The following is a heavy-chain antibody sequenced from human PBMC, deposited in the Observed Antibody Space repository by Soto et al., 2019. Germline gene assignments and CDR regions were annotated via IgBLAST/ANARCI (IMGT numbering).Heavy chain of an antibody. Sequence: QVRLQESGPGLVKPSETLSLTCVVSGGSISGHYWSWIRQPPGKGLEWIGYVYYSGSTNYNPSLKSRVTMSVDTPKNQFSLKVSSVTAADTAVYYCARTGVDFYFDFWVQGTLVTVSS. V-gene: IGHV4-59*11. CDR3: ARTGVDFYFDF. D-gene: IGHD3-10*01. CDR2: VYYSGST. CDR1: GGSISGHY. J-gene: IGHJ4*02.